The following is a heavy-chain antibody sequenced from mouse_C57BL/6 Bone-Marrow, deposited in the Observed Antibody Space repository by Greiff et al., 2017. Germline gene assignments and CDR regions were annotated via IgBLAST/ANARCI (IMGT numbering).Heavy chain of an antibody. D-gene: IGHD1-1*01. J-gene: IGHJ2*01. V-gene: IGHV1-82*01. CDR1: GYAFSRSW. CDR3: ATHYDGSSYDFDY. Sequence: VQLQQSGPELVQPGASVKISCKASGYAFSRSWMNWVKQRPGKGLEWIGRISPGDGDTNYNGKFKGKAKLTADKSSSTAYMQLSSLTSEDSAVYFWATHYDGSSYDFDYWGQGTTLTVSS. CDR2: ISPGDGDT.